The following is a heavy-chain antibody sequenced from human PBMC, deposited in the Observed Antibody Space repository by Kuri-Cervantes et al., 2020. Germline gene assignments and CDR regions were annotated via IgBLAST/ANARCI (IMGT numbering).Heavy chain of an antibody. V-gene: IGHV1-69*05. CDR1: GGTFSSYA. CDR3: ARPFGYYFDY. CDR2: IIPIFGTA. D-gene: IGHD3-10*01. Sequence: SVKVSCKASGGTFSSYAISWVRQAPGQGLEWMGGIIPIFGTANYAQKFQGRVTMTTDTSTSTAYMELRSLRSDDTAVYYCARPFGYYFDYWGQGTLVTVSS. J-gene: IGHJ4*02.